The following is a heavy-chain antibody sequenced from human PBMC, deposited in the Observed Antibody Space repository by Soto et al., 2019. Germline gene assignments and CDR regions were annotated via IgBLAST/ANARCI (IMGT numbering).Heavy chain of an antibody. CDR2: ISAYNGNT. V-gene: IGHV1-18*01. Sequence: ASVKVSCKASGYTFTSYGISWVRQAPGQGLEWMGWISAYNGNTNYAQKLQGRVTVTTDTSTSTAYMELRSLRSDDTAVYYCAREKTTVACYYYYGMDVWGQGTTVTVSS. J-gene: IGHJ6*02. CDR3: AREKTTVACYYYYGMDV. D-gene: IGHD4-4*01. CDR1: GYTFTSYG.